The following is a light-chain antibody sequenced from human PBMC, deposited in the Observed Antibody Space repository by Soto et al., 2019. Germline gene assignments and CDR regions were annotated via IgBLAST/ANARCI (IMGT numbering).Light chain of an antibody. CDR1: SSNIGRNA. CDR2: DNS. V-gene: IGLV1-40*01. J-gene: IGLJ1*01. Sequence: QSVLTQPPSASGAPGQRVTISCSGSSSNIGRNAVNWYQQLPGTAPKLLIYDNSHRPSGVPDRFSGSKSGTSASLAITGLQAEDEADYYCQSYDSNLSAYVFGTGTKLTVL. CDR3: QSYDSNLSAYV.